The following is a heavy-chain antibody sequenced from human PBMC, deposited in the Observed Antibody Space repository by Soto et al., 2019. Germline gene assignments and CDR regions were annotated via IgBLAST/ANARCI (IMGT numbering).Heavy chain of an antibody. D-gene: IGHD5-12*01. CDR3: ARDAIEEGRDGYNWELDY. V-gene: IGHV3-30-3*01. J-gene: IGHJ4*02. CDR2: ISYDGSNK. Sequence: PGGSLRLSCAASGFTLRSSAMHWVRQAPGKGLEWVAVISYDGSNKDYADSVKGRFTISRDNSKNTLYLQMSSLRDEDTAVYYCARDAIEEGRDGYNWELDYWGQGTLVTVSS. CDR1: GFTLRSSA.